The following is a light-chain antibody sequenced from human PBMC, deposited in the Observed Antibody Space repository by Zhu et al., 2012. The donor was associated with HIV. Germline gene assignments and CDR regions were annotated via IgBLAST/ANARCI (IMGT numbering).Light chain of an antibody. CDR2: GAS. CDR1: QVVSYTY. CDR3: QQFGSAPPT. Sequence: IVLTQSPATLSLSPGERATLSCRTSQVVSYTYLAWYQLKPGQAPRLVIYGASTRAAGIPDRFSGSGSGTDFTLTIARLEPEDFAVYSCQQFGSAPPTFGQGTKVE. J-gene: IGKJ1*01. V-gene: IGKV3-20*01.